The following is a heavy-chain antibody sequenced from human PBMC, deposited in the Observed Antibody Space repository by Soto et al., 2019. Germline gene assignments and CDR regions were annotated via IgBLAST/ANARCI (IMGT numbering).Heavy chain of an antibody. CDR1: GYTFTSSG. D-gene: IGHD3-22*01. V-gene: IGHV1-18*01. CDR3: ARAFFYQGSDSRGYSFDAFEF. J-gene: IGHJ3*01. CDR2: ISAHTGSS. Sequence: QVQLVQSGAEVKKPGASVTVSCKASGYTFTSSGMSWVRQAPGQGLEWMGWISAHTGSSEYAQRFQGRVTMTTDRSTSTAYMELRSLRSDDTAVYYCARAFFYQGSDSRGYSFDAFEFWGPGTLVTVSS.